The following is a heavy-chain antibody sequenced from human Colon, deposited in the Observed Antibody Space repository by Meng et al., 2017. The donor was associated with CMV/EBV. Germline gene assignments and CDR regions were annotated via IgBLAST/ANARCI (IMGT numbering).Heavy chain of an antibody. J-gene: IGHJ4*02. CDR1: ISTGDYY. V-gene: IGHV4-30-4*01. D-gene: IGHD3-22*01. CDR2: IYHSGST. Sequence: ISTGDYYWRWIRQPPGKGLEWIGYIYHSGSTLYNPSLQSRVTISVDKSKNQFSLNLSSVTAADTAMYFCGAEPTYVYDSSGYYYPDYWGQGTLVTVSS. CDR3: GAEPTYVYDSSGYYYPDY.